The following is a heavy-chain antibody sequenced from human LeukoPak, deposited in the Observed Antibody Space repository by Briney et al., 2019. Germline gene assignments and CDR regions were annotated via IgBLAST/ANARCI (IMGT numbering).Heavy chain of an antibody. D-gene: IGHD2-8*01. Sequence: VKVSCKASGYTFTGYYMHWVRQAPGQGLEWMGWINPNSGGTNYAQKFQGRVTMTRDTSISTAYMELSRLRSDDTAVYYCAREGIVLMVYAGGFDPWGQGTLVTVSS. CDR1: GYTFTGYY. CDR2: INPNSGGT. J-gene: IGHJ5*02. V-gene: IGHV1-2*02. CDR3: AREGIVLMVYAGGFDP.